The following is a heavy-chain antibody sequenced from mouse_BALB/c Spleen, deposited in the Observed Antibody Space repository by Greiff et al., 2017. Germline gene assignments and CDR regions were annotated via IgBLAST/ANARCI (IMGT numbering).Heavy chain of an antibody. CDR1: GFTFSSYG. Sequence: DVKLVESGGGLVQPGGSLKLSCAASGFTFSSYGMSWVRQTPDKRLELVATINSNGGSTYYPDSVKGRFTISRDNAKNTLYLQMSSLKSEDTAMYYCAREGYYGNYAWFAYWGQGTLVTVSA. D-gene: IGHD2-1*01. J-gene: IGHJ3*01. CDR3: AREGYYGNYAWFAY. V-gene: IGHV5-6-3*01. CDR2: INSNGGST.